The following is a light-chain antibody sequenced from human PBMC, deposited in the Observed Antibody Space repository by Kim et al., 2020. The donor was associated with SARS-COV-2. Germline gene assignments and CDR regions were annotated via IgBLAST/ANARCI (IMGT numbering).Light chain of an antibody. CDR1: SSND. CDR2: ADY. V-gene: IGLV1-40*01. J-gene: IGLJ1*01. CDR3: QTYYNSLTGYV. Sequence: SGAREQTVTISGTGTSSNDVHWYQQRPGMAPDLIIYADYNRRSGVPDRFSGSKSGTSASLAISGLLAEDEADYSCQTYYNSLTGYVFGTGTKVTVL.